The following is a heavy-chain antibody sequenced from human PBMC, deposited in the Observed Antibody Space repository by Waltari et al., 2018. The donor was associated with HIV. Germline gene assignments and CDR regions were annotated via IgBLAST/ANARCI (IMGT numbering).Heavy chain of an antibody. D-gene: IGHD3-16*01. Sequence: QVQLVQSGAEVKKPGASVKVSCKASGYTFTGYFMHWVRQAPGQGLEWMGWINHNSGSTNYAKKFYGRVTMTRDTSISTAYMELSSLRSDDTAVYYCARILGRRGGDSFDIWGQGTMVTVSS. J-gene: IGHJ3*02. V-gene: IGHV1-2*02. CDR1: GYTFTGYF. CDR2: INHNSGST. CDR3: ARILGRRGGDSFDI.